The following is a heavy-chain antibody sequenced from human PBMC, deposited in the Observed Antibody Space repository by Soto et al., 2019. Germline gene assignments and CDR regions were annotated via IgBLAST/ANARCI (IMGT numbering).Heavy chain of an antibody. CDR2: IYYSGST. V-gene: IGHV4-59*01. D-gene: IGHD1-26*01. J-gene: IGHJ4*02. CDR3: ARDRAAGRHFDY. CDR1: GGSISSYY. Sequence: SETLSLTCTVSGGSISSYYWSWIRQPPGKGLEWIGYIYYSGSTNYNPSLKSRVTISIDTSRNQFSLKLTSVTAADTAVYYCARDRAAGRHFDYWGQGTLVTVSS.